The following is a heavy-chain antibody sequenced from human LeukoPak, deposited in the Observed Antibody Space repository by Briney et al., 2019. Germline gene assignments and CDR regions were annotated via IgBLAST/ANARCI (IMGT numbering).Heavy chain of an antibody. Sequence: PGGSLRLSCAASGXTFSSYAMSWVRQAPGQGLEWVSAISGSGGSTYYADSVKGRFTISRDNSKNTQSLQMHSLSAEDTAVYYCVGYCSGGNCYSGGYWGQGTLVTVSS. CDR2: ISGSGGST. CDR1: GXTFSSYA. D-gene: IGHD2-15*01. V-gene: IGHV3-23*01. J-gene: IGHJ4*02. CDR3: VGYCSGGNCYSGGY.